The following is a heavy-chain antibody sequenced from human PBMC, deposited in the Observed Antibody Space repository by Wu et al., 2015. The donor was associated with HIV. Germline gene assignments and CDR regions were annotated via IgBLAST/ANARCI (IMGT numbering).Heavy chain of an antibody. Sequence: QVQLVQSGAEVKKPGASMRVSCQASGYSFTASYLHWVRQAPGKGFEWVGWIGGNRGESHSAQRFRDRFTMTRDTSTNTAYMELTRLTSDDTALYYCARLSLRRFGELFSGADYWGQGTLVTVSS. CDR3: ARLSLRRFGELFSGADY. CDR1: GYSFTASY. J-gene: IGHJ4*02. CDR2: IGGNRGES. D-gene: IGHD3-10*01. V-gene: IGHV1-2*02.